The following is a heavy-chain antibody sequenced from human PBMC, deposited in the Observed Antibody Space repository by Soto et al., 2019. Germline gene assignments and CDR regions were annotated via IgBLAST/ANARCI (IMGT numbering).Heavy chain of an antibody. D-gene: IGHD3-22*01. V-gene: IGHV4-30-4*01. J-gene: IGHJ3*02. CDR3: ARYLPYYYDSSGYFEHDAFDI. Sequence: PSETLSLTCTVSGGSISSGDYYWSWIRQPPGKGLEWIGYIYYSGSTYYNPSLKSRVTISVDTSKNQFSLKLSSVTAADTAVYYCARYLPYYYDSSGYFEHDAFDIWGQGTMVTVSS. CDR2: IYYSGST. CDR1: GGSISSGDYY.